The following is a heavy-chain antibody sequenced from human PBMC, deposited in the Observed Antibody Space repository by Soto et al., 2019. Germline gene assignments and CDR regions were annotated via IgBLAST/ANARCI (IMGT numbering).Heavy chain of an antibody. CDR2: ISGSGGST. V-gene: IGHV3-23*01. CDR3: AKDPESYGDYQMDPTNDY. CDR1: GFTFSSYA. Sequence: EVQQLESGGGLVQPGGSLRLSCAASGFTFSSYAMSWVRQAPGKGLEWVSAISGSGGSTYYADSVKGRFTISRDNSKNTLYLQMNSLRAEDTAVYYCAKDPESYGDYQMDPTNDYWGQGTLVTVSS. J-gene: IGHJ4*02. D-gene: IGHD4-17*01.